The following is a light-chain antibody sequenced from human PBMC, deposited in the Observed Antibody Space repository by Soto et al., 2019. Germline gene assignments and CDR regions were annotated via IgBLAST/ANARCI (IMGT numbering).Light chain of an antibody. V-gene: IGLV1-47*01. Sequence: QSVLPQPPSASGTTGQRVTISCSGSSSNIGNFYVYWYQQLPGTAPKLLIYKNHQRPLGVPDRFSGSKSGTPASLAISGLRSADEADYYCAACDDSLSGPGVFGGGTQLTVL. CDR1: SSNIGNFY. CDR3: AACDDSLSGPGV. J-gene: IGLJ7*01. CDR2: KNH.